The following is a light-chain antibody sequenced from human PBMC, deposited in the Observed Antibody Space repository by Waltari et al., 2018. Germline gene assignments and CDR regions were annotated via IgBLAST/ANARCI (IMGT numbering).Light chain of an antibody. CDR2: DGS. CDR1: QSVWNTH. V-gene: IGKV3D-20*01. Sequence: IVLTQSPAILSLSPGETATLSCEASQSVWNTHLAWYQHKPGQAPRLLIYDGSARATGTPDRFSGSGAATQFTLTISRLEPEDFALYYCQQYHSSLYTFGQGTRLEMK. J-gene: IGKJ2*01. CDR3: QQYHSSLYT.